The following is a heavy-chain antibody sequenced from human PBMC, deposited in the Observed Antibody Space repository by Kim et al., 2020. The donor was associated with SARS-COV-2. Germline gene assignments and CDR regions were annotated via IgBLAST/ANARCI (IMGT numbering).Heavy chain of an antibody. J-gene: IGHJ4*02. D-gene: IGHD6-19*01. CDR1: GFTVSSNY. CDR2: IYSGGST. V-gene: IGHV3-53*01. CDR3: AYDSSGWSFDF. Sequence: GGSLRLSCAASGFTVSSNYMSWVRQAPGKGLEWVSVIYSGGSTYYAGSVKGRFTISRDNSKNTLYLQMNSLRAEDTAVYYCAYDSSGWSFDFWGQGTLVTVSS.